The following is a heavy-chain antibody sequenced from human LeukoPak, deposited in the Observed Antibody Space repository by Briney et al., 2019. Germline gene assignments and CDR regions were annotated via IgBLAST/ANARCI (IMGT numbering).Heavy chain of an antibody. CDR2: INPNSGGT. J-gene: IGHJ3*02. D-gene: IGHD5-12*01. V-gene: IGHV1-2*02. Sequence: ASVTVSCKASGYTFTGYYMHWVRQAPGQGLEWMGWINPNSGGTNYAQKLQGRVTMTTDTSTSTAYMELRSLRSDDTAVYYCARGGSGPDAFDIWGQGTMVTVSS. CDR1: GYTFTGYY. CDR3: ARGGSGPDAFDI.